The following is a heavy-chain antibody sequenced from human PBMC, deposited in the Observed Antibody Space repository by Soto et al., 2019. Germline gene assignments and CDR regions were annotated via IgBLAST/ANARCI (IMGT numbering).Heavy chain of an antibody. Sequence: ASVKVSCKASGYTFTRYAMHWVRQAPGQRLEWMGWINAGNGNTKYSQKFQGRVTITRDTSASTAYMELSSLRSEDTVLYYCARGYCSGGSCSWFDPWGQGTLVTVSS. J-gene: IGHJ5*02. CDR3: ARGYCSGGSCSWFDP. D-gene: IGHD2-15*01. CDR1: GYTFTRYA. CDR2: INAGNGNT. V-gene: IGHV1-3*01.